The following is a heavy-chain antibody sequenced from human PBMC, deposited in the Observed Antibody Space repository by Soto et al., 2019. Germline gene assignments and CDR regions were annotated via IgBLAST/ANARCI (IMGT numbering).Heavy chain of an antibody. D-gene: IGHD6-19*01. CDR3: ARGRGIAVARRWFDP. CDR2: INHSGST. Sequence: QVQLQQWGAGLLKPSETLSLTCAVYGGSFSGYYWSWIRQPPGKGLEWIGEINHSGSTNYNPSLKSRVTISVDTSKNQFSLKLSSVTAADTAVYYCARGRGIAVARRWFDPWGQGNLVTVSS. V-gene: IGHV4-34*01. J-gene: IGHJ5*02. CDR1: GGSFSGYY.